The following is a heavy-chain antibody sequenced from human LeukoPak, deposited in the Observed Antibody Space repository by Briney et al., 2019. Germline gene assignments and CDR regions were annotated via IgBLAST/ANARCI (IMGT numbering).Heavy chain of an antibody. Sequence: SETLSLTCTVSGGSISSSSYYWGWIRQPPGKGLEWIGSIYYSGSTYYNPSLKSRVTISVDTSKNQFSLKLSSVTAADTAVYYCARHREAALGEQRDFDYWGQGTLVTVSS. CDR3: ARHREAALGEQRDFDY. J-gene: IGHJ4*02. V-gene: IGHV4-39*01. CDR2: IYYSGST. D-gene: IGHD1-26*01. CDR1: GGSISSSSYY.